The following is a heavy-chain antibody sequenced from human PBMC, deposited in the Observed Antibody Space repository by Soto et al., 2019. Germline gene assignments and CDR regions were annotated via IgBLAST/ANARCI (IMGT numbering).Heavy chain of an antibody. CDR1: GGSISSGDYY. CDR2: IYYSGST. J-gene: IGHJ4*02. Sequence: PSETLSLTCTVSGGSISSGDYYWSWIRQPPGKGLEWIGYIYYSGSTYYNPSLKSRVTISVDTSKNQFSLKLSSVTAADTAVYYCARAGRLHYFDYWGQGTLVTVSS. CDR3: ARAGRLHYFDY. V-gene: IGHV4-30-4*01. D-gene: IGHD5-12*01.